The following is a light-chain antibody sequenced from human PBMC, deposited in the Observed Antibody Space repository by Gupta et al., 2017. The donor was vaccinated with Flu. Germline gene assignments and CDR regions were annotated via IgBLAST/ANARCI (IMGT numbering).Light chain of an antibody. J-gene: IGKJ2*01. CDR1: QKMKLNY. V-gene: IGKV3-20*01. CDR2: AAS. CDR3: HQNGSKRLYI. Sequence: TLSLSPGGSATLPCRARQKMKLNYLAWLKQKPSQAPRLLVYAASTRDTGISDRFSGSGIGKDVPLTSIRREQEDFAGYYSHQNGSKRLYIFGQGTHMDIK.